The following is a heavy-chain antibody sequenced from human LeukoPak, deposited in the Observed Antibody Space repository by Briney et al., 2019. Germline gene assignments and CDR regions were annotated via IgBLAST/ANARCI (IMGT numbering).Heavy chain of an antibody. D-gene: IGHD3-9*01. CDR1: GFTFSSYA. V-gene: IGHV3-30-3*01. CDR2: ISYDGSNK. Sequence: PGGSLRLSCAASGFTFSSYAMHWVRQAPGKGLEWVAVISYDGSNKYYADSVKGRFTISRDNSKNTLYLQMNSLRAEGTAVYYCAYDWLDAFDIWGQGTMVTVSS. J-gene: IGHJ3*02. CDR3: AYDWLDAFDI.